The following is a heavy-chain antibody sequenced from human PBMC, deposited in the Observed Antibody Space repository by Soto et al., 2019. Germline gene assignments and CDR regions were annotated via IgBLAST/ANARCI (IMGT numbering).Heavy chain of an antibody. J-gene: IGHJ4*02. V-gene: IGHV3-23*01. CDR1: GFTFSSYA. Sequence: GGSLRLSCAASGFTFSSYAMSWVRQAPGKGLEWVSAIRGSGGSTYYADSVKGRFTISRDNSKNTLYLQMNSLRAEDTAVYYCAKDDVVVTDPGFDYWGQGTLVTVSS. CDR2: IRGSGGST. D-gene: IGHD2-21*02. CDR3: AKDDVVVTDPGFDY.